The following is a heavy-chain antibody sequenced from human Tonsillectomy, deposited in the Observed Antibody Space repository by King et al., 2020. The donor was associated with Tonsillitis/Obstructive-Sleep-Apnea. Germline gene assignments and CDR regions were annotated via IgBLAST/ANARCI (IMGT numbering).Heavy chain of an antibody. D-gene: IGHD2-2*01. CDR1: GGSFSGYY. CDR3: ARGPELYCRSTSCYLRYNWFDP. J-gene: IGHJ5*02. V-gene: IGHV4-34*01. Sequence: VQLQQWGAGLLKPSETLSLTCAVYGGSFSGYYWSWIRQPPGKGLEWIGEINHSGSTNYNPSLKSRVTISVDTSKNQFSLKLSSVTAADTAVYYCARGPELYCRSTSCYLRYNWFDPWGQGTLVTVSS. CDR2: INHSGST.